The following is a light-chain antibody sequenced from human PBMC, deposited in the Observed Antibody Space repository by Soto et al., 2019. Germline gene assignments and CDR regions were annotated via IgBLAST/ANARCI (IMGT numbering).Light chain of an antibody. CDR2: DVS. V-gene: IGLV2-11*01. CDR1: SSDVGGYNY. Sequence: QSALTQPRSVSGSPGQSVTISCTGTSSDVGGYNYVSWYQQHPGKAPKLMIYDVSKRPSGVPDRFSGSKSGNTASLTISGLQAEEAADYYCCSYAGSYTYVFGTGTKETVL. J-gene: IGLJ1*01. CDR3: CSYAGSYTYV.